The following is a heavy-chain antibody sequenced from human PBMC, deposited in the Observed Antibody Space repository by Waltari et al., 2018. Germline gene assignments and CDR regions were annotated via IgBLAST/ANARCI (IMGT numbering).Heavy chain of an antibody. V-gene: IGHV1-69*01. CDR1: GGTFSSYA. CDR2: IIPILGPE. J-gene: IGHJ6*02. D-gene: IGHD6-6*01. Sequence: QVQLVQSGAEVKKPGSSVKVSCKASGGTFSSYAISWVRQAPGQGLEWMGGIIPILGPETYAKKFQGRVTMTADESTSTAHMELSSLRSEDTAVYYCARRTARPTRGGYYYYGMDVWGQGTTVTVSS. CDR3: ARRTARPTRGGYYYYGMDV.